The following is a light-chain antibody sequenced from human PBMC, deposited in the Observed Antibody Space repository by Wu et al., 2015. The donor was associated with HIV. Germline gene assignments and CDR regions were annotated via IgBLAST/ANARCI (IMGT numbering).Light chain of an antibody. V-gene: IGKV3-20*01. CDR3: QQYGGSPPYT. CDR2: AAS. J-gene: IGKJ2*01. CDR1: QTVGNNY. Sequence: EIVLTQSPGTLSLSPGERATLSCRASQTVGNNYLAWYQQKPGQAPRLLISAASSRATGIPDRFSGSGSGTDFTLTISRLEPEDFAVYYCQQYGGSPPYTFGQGTKL.